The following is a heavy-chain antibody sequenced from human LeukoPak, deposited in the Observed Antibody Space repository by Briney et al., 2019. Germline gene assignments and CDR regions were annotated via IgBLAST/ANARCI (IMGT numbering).Heavy chain of an antibody. Sequence: GGSLRLSCAASGFTFRSYSMTWVRQAPGKGREWVSVISDSGGGTYYADSVKGRFTISRDNSKNTLYLQMNSLRAEDTAVYYCAKDVKDWNSPTYWGQGTLVTVSS. V-gene: IGHV3-23*01. CDR3: AKDVKDWNSPTY. J-gene: IGHJ4*02. CDR2: ISDSGGGT. CDR1: GFTFRSYS. D-gene: IGHD1-7*01.